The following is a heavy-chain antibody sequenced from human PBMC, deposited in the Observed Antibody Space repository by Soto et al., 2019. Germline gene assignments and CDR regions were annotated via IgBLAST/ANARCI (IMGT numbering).Heavy chain of an antibody. CDR2: INSDGSST. Sequence: EVQLVESGGGLVQPGGSLRLSCAASGFTFSSYWMHWVRQAPGKGLVWVSRINSDGSSTSYADSVKGRFTISRDNAKNTLYLQMNRLRAEDTAVYYCARVCVATPSYGMDVWGQGTTVTVSS. V-gene: IGHV3-74*01. CDR3: ARVCVATPSYGMDV. D-gene: IGHD2-15*01. CDR1: GFTFSSYW. J-gene: IGHJ6*02.